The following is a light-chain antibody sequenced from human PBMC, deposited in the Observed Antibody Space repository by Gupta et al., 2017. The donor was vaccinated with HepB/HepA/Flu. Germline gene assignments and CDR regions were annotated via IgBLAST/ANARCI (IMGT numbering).Light chain of an antibody. J-gene: IGKJ3*01. CDR1: QSVSSSY. V-gene: IGKV3-20*01. CDR2: GAS. CDR3: QQYGSSPLT. Sequence: EIVLRQSAGTLSLSPGERATLTCRASQSVSSSYLAWYQQKPGQAPRLLIYGASSRATGIPDRFSGSGSGTDFTLTISRLEPEDFAVYYCQQYGSSPLTFGDGTKVDIK.